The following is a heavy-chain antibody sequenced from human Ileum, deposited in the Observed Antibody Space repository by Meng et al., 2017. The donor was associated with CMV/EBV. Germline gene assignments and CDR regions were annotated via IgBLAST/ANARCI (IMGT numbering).Heavy chain of an antibody. CDR2: FYSSDTY. CDR1: GGSINNYY. CDR3: ARGPGASTREGFDY. Sequence: VQLQDAGPGRVQPSATLSLPCPVSGGSINNYYGSWIRQSAGKGLEWIGRFYSSDTYNYHPSLDSRVTMSLDTSKNQFSLNLRSVTAADTATYYCARGPGASTREGFDYWGLGTLVTVSS. J-gene: IGHJ4*02. D-gene: IGHD1-26*01. V-gene: IGHV4-4*07.